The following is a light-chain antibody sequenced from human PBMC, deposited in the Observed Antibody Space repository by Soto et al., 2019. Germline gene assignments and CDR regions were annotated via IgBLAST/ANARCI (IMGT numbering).Light chain of an antibody. CDR1: QIISSY. CDR2: AAS. J-gene: IGKJ1*01. CDR3: QQSYSTPRT. V-gene: IGKV1-39*01. Sequence: DIQMTQSPSSLSASVGDRITITCRASQIISSYLNWYQQKPGKAPKLLIYAASSLQSVVPSRFSGSGSGTDFTLTISSLQPEDFATYYCQQSYSTPRTFGQGTKVDIK.